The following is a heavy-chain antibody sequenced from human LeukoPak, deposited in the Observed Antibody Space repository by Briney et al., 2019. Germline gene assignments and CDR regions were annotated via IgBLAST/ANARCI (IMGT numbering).Heavy chain of an antibody. CDR3: ARAVVVVPAAMGGYNWFDP. CDR1: GYTFTGYY. V-gene: IGHV1-2*02. CDR2: INPNSGGT. Sequence: ASVKVSCEASGYTFTGYYMHWVRQAPGQGLEWMGWINPNSGGTNYAQKFQGRVTMTRDTSISTAYMELSRLRSDDTAVYYCARAVVVVPAAMGGYNWFDPWGQGTLVTVSS. D-gene: IGHD2-2*01. J-gene: IGHJ5*02.